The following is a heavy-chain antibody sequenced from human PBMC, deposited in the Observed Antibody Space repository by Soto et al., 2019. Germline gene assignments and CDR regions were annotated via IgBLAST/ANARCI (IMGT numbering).Heavy chain of an antibody. Sequence: DSVKVSCKASGYTLTGYYVHCVRQAPGQGLEWMGWINPNIRDTYLAQRFQGRVTMTRGTSTSTVYMELSSLRSEDTAVYYCAGRRDGYIRFDACDIWGQGTRVTASS. J-gene: IGHJ3*02. D-gene: IGHD5-12*01. CDR1: GYTLTGYY. CDR3: AGRRDGYIRFDACDI. V-gene: IGHV1-2*02. CDR2: INPNIRDT.